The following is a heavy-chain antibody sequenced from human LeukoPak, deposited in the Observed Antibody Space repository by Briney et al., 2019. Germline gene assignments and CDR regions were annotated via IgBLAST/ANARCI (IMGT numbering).Heavy chain of an antibody. Sequence: GGSLRLSCAASGFTFSSYGMHWVRQAPGKGLEWVAVISYDGSNKYYADSVKGRFTISRDNSKNTLYLQMNSLRAEDTAVYYCAKDLGPYCSSTSCSIPVFDYWGQGTLVTVSS. D-gene: IGHD2-2*01. J-gene: IGHJ4*02. CDR3: AKDLGPYCSSTSCSIPVFDY. CDR1: GFTFSSYG. V-gene: IGHV3-30*18. CDR2: ISYDGSNK.